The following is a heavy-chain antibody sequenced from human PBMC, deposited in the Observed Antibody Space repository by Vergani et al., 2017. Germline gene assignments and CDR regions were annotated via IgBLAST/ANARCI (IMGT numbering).Heavy chain of an antibody. CDR2: VFYGGRT. CDR1: GDSISTSSYA. Sequence: QMQLQESGPGLVKPSETLSLSCTVSGDSISTSSYAWGWIRQPPGKTLEWIGTVFYGGRTSYNPSLKSRVTISLDTSKKQISLHLTSVTAADTAVYYCTVHGRSGWAGYFQHWGQGTLVTASS. V-gene: IGHV4-39*01. J-gene: IGHJ1*01. D-gene: IGHD6-19*01. CDR3: TVHGRSGWAGYFQH.